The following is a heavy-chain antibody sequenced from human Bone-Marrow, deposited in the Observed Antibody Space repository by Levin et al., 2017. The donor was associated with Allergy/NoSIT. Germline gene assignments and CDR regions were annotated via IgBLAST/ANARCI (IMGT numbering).Heavy chain of an antibody. CDR3: AREALVVVVEAYGWFDS. CDR1: GYSISNDDS. D-gene: IGHD2-15*01. CDR2: IYHSGST. Sequence: PSETLSLTCAVSGYSISNDDSWGWIRQTPGKGLEWIGSIYHSGSTYYNPSLKSRVTISLDTSKNQFSLKLSSVTAADTAVYYCAREALVVVVEAYGWFDSWGQGTLVTVSS. J-gene: IGHJ5*01. V-gene: IGHV4-38-2*02.